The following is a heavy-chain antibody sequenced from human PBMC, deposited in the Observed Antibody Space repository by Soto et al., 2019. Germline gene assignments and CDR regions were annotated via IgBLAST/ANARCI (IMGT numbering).Heavy chain of an antibody. V-gene: IGHV4-59*01. J-gene: IGHJ4*02. CDR2: IYYSGST. D-gene: IGHD3-22*01. Sequence: SETLSLTCTVSGGSISSYYWSWIRQPPGKGLEWIGYIYYSGSTNYNPSLKSRVTISVDTSKNQFSLKLSSVTAADTAVYYCATYYDSSGYPRGWFDYWGQGTLVTVSS. CDR1: GGSISSYY. CDR3: ATYYDSSGYPRGWFDY.